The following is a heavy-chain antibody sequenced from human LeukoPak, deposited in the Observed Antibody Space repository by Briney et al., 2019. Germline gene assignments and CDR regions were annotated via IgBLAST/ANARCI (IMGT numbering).Heavy chain of an antibody. CDR1: GYSISSGYY. V-gene: IGHV4-38-2*01. Sequence: PSETLSLTCAVSGYSISSGYYWGWIRQPPGKGLEWIGSIYHSGSTYYNPSLKSRVTISVGTSKNQFSLKLSSVTAADTAVYYCASVPAALSPLPDYWGQGTLVTVSS. CDR3: ASVPAALSPLPDY. J-gene: IGHJ4*02. CDR2: IYHSGST. D-gene: IGHD2-2*01.